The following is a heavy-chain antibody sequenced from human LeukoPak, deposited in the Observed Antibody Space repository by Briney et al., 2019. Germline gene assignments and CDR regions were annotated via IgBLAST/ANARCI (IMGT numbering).Heavy chain of an antibody. D-gene: IGHD6-6*01. Sequence: AGGSLRLSCAASGFSFSSYRMNWVRQAPGKGLEWVASISSNNGYIYYADSVKGRFTISRDNGENSLHLQMNSLRAEDAAVYYCARDLGTRKSIAFADWGQGTLVTVSS. CDR1: GFSFSSYR. CDR2: ISSNNGYI. V-gene: IGHV3-21*01. J-gene: IGHJ4*02. CDR3: ARDLGTRKSIAFAD.